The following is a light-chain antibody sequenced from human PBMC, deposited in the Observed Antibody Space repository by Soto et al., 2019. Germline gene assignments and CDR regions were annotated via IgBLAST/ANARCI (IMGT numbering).Light chain of an antibody. CDR1: QTISSSF. Sequence: EIVLTQSPGTLSLSPGERATLSCRASQTISSSFLAWYQQKPGQAPRLLIYLASRRAPGIPDRFSGSGSWTYFSLTISRLELEDFAVYYCHQFGSSPLDTFGPGTKVEIK. V-gene: IGKV3-20*01. CDR2: LAS. CDR3: HQFGSSPLDT. J-gene: IGKJ3*01.